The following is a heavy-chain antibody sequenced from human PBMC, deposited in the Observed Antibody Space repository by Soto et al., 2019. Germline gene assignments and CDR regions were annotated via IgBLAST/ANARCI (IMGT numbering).Heavy chain of an antibody. Sequence: QVQLVQSGAEMKEPGSSVKVSCKTSGGTFSSSAISWLRQAPGQGLEWMGGIIPLFRTPDYAQKFQGKVTIAADESTSTAYMELSSLRSEDTAVYYCARDNDRLQLGGNYYYILDVWGQGIIITVSS. CDR3: ARDNDRLQLGGNYYYILDV. V-gene: IGHV1-69*12. J-gene: IGHJ6*02. CDR1: GGTFSSSA. D-gene: IGHD4-4*01. CDR2: IIPLFRTP.